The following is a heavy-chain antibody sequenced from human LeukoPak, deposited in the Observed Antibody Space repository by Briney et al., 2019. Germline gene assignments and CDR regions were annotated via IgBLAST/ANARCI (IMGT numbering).Heavy chain of an antibody. CDR2: INPNSGGT. Sequence: ASVKVSCKASGYTFTGYYMHWVRQAPGQGLEWMGWINPNSGGTNYAQKFQGRVTMTRDTSISTAYMELSRLRSDDTAAYYCARAYYYDSSGHGTPTDYWGQGTLVTVSS. J-gene: IGHJ4*02. CDR3: ARAYYYDSSGHGTPTDY. D-gene: IGHD3-22*01. V-gene: IGHV1-2*02. CDR1: GYTFTGYY.